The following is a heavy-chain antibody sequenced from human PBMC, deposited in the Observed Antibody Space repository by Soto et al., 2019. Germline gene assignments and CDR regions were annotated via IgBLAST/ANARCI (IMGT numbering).Heavy chain of an antibody. V-gene: IGHV3-48*03. J-gene: IGHJ4*02. CDR2: ISSFGSTK. CDR1: GFTFGSYE. Sequence: GGSLRLSCVASGFTFGSYEMNWVRQAPGKGLEWISYISSFGSTKYYADSVKGRFTISRDDAKNTLYLHMNSLRAEDTALYYCATIRGYPEYYFDYWGQGALVTVSS. CDR3: ATIRGYPEYYFDY. D-gene: IGHD3-10*01.